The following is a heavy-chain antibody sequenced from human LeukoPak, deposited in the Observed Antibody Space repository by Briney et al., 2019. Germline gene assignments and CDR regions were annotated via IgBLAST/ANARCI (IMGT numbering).Heavy chain of an antibody. CDR2: MNTASGDT. D-gene: IGHD4-17*01. CDR3: ATSTVTTGDYFDY. CDR1: GYSFSSYD. Sequence: ASVKVSCKASGYSFSSYDINWVRQASGQGLEWVGWMNTASGDTGPAQKFQGRVTMTRDTSINTAYMELKSLESEDTAVYYCATSTVTTGDYFDYWGQGTLVTVSS. J-gene: IGHJ4*02. V-gene: IGHV1-8*01.